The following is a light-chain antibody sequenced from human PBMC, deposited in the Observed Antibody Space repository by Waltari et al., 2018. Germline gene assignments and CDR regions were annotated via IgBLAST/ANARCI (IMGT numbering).Light chain of an antibody. CDR2: RSS. J-gene: IGKJ2*01. V-gene: IGKV1-5*03. CDR1: QAIDTS. Sequence: DIQMTQSPSTLSASVGDRVTITCRASQAIDTSLAWYLQKPGKAPNLLIYRSSTLEGGVSSRFSGSGAGTYFTLTVSSLQPDDFATYYCQQYSSYGKYTFGQGTKLEIK. CDR3: QQYSSYGKYT.